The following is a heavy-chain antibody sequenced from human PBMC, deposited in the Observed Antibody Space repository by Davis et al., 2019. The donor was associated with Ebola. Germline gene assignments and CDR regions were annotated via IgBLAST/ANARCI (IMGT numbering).Heavy chain of an antibody. D-gene: IGHD2-2*01. V-gene: IGHV3-23*01. CDR1: GFTFSSYA. J-gene: IGHJ5*02. CDR2: ISGSGGGT. CDR3: ARGRFCSSTSCSDP. Sequence: GESLKISCAASGFTFSSYAMSWVRQAPGKGLEWVSAISGSGGGTYYADSVKGRFTISRDNAKNSLYLQMNSLRDEDTAVYYCARGRFCSSTSCSDPWGQGTLVTVSS.